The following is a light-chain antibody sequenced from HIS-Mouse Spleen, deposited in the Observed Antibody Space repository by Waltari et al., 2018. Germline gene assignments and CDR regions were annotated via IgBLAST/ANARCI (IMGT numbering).Light chain of an antibody. CDR2: DVS. Sequence: QSALTQPRSVSGSPGQSVTISCTGTSSDVGGYNYVSWYQQHPGKAPKLMMYDVSKRPSGVPVRFSGSKSGNTASLTISGLQAEDEADYYCCSYAGSYTGVFGTGTKVTVL. V-gene: IGLV2-11*01. J-gene: IGLJ1*01. CDR1: SSDVGGYNY. CDR3: CSYAGSYTGV.